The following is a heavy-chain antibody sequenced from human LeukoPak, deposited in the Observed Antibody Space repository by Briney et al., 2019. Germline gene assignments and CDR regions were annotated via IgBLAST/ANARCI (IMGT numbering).Heavy chain of an antibody. CDR2: INHSGST. Sequence: SETLSLTCAVYGGSFSGYYWSWIRQPPGKGLEWTGEINHSGSTNYNPSLKSRVTISVDTSKNQFSLKLSSVTAADTAVYYCARPEGERGWGQGTMVTVSS. V-gene: IGHV4-34*01. D-gene: IGHD1-26*01. J-gene: IGHJ3*01. CDR3: ARPEGERG. CDR1: GGSFSGYY.